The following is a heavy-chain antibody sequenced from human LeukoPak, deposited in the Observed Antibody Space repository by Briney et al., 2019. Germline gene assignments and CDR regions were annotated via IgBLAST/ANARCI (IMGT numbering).Heavy chain of an antibody. Sequence: GSSVKVSCKASGGTFSSCAISWVRQAPGQGLEWMGGIIPIFGTANYAQKCQGRVTITADKSTSTAYMELSSLRSEDTAVYYCASWVVPAASGPYFDYWGQGTLVTVSS. CDR2: IIPIFGTA. CDR3: ASWVVPAASGPYFDY. V-gene: IGHV1-69*06. J-gene: IGHJ4*02. CDR1: GGTFSSCA. D-gene: IGHD2-2*01.